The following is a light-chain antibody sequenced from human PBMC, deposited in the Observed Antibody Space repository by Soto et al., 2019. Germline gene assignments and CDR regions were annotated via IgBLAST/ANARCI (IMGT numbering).Light chain of an antibody. J-gene: IGKJ1*01. CDR3: QQYGSSRT. CDR2: GSS. CDR1: QSVSNTY. Sequence: EIVFTQSPCTLSLSPWERATLSCMASQSVSNTYLAWYPPHPGQAPRLLIYGSSNGATGIPDRFSGSGSGTDFTLTISRLEPGDFPVYYCQQYGSSRTFGQGTKVDIK. V-gene: IGKV3-20*01.